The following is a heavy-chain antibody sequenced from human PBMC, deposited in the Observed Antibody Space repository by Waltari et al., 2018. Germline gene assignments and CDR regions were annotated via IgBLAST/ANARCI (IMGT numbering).Heavy chain of an antibody. V-gene: IGHV3-23*04. CDR2: ISGIGGTT. CDR1: EFTFSDYA. D-gene: IGHD5-18*01. Sequence: EVQLVESGGGLVQPGGSLRLSCAASEFTFSDYAMNWVRQAPGKGLEWVSGISGIGGTTDYPDSVKGRFTISRDNSKNTLYLQMNSLRAEDTAVYYCARAEAIQPWIHLGYWGQGTLVAVSS. J-gene: IGHJ4*02. CDR3: ARAEAIQPWIHLGY.